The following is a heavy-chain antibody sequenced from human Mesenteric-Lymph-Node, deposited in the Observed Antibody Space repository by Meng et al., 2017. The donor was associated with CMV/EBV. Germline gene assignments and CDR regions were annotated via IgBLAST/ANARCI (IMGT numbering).Heavy chain of an antibody. CDR3: AKDRGSIVLVPAAMGRKRYYYDGMDV. V-gene: IGHV3-23*01. CDR2: ISGRGRTT. J-gene: IGHJ6*02. D-gene: IGHD2-2*01. Sequence: GESLKISCAASGFTFSSYAMNWVRQAPGKGLEWVSGISGRGRTTYYADSVKGRFTISRDNSKNTLYLQMNSLRAEDTAVYYCAKDRGSIVLVPAAMGRKRYYYDGMDVWGQGTTVTVSS. CDR1: GFTFSSYA.